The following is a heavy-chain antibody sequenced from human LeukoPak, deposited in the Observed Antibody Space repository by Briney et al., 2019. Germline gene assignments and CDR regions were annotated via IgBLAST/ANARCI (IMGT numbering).Heavy chain of an antibody. CDR1: GYTFTSYY. D-gene: IGHD6-19*01. Sequence: ASVKVSCKASGYTFTSYYMHWVRQAPGQGLEWMGIINPSGGSTSYAQKFQGRVTMTRDTSTSTVYMELSSLRSEDTAVYYCARAPVLAVAGTFPPNFDYWGQGTLVTVSS. J-gene: IGHJ4*02. CDR2: INPSGGST. CDR3: ARAPVLAVAGTFPPNFDY. V-gene: IGHV1-46*01.